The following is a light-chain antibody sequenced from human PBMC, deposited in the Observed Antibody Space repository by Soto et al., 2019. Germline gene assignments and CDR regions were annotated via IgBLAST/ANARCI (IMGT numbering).Light chain of an antibody. J-gene: IGKJ1*01. CDR1: QSISSY. V-gene: IGKV1-39*02. CDR3: QHGYSTSWT. CDR2: AAS. Sequence: DIQMTQPPSSLSASVGDRVPITCRASQSISSYLHWYQQKPGKAPKLLIYAASNLQSGVPSRFSASGSGTDFTLALNSPQPIDCVTYYCQHGYSTSWTFGKGTNVEIK.